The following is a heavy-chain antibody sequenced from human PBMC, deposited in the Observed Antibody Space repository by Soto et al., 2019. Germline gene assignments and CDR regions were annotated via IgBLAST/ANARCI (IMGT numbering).Heavy chain of an antibody. Sequence: QVQLQESGPRLVKPSGTLSLTCAVYGGSLSSCNWWSWVRQPPGKGLEWIGEIYRYGSTSYNPSLKSRVTMAVDKSNNQIALKMSSRTAADTAVYFCSGGGRPGQIDWFDPWGQGILVTVSS. V-gene: IGHV4-4*02. CDR1: GGSLSSCNW. D-gene: IGHD2-21*01. CDR3: SGGGRPGQIDWFDP. J-gene: IGHJ5*02. CDR2: IYRYGST.